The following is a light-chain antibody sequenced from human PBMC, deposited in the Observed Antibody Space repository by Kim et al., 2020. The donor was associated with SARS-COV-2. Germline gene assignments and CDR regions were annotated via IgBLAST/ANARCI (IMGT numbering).Light chain of an antibody. CDR1: SLRNYY. Sequence: SSELTLDPAVSVALGQTVRLTCQGDSLRNYYATWYQQRPGQAPVLVLYGKYNRPSGIPDRFSGSASGNTASLTITGAQAEDEADYYCNSRDSSGYHVVFG. J-gene: IGLJ3*02. CDR3: NSRDSSGYHVV. CDR2: GKY. V-gene: IGLV3-19*01.